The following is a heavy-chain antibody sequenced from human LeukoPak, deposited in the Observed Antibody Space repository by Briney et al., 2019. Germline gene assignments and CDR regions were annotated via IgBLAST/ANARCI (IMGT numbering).Heavy chain of an antibody. CDR3: ARAYDYGDFYYYYMDV. Sequence: PGGSLRLSCTASGFTFGDYAMSWVRQAPGKGLEWVSYISSSGSTIYYADSVKGRFTISRDSAKNSLYLQMNSLRAEDTAVYFCARAYDYGDFYYYYMDVWGKGTTVTISS. CDR1: GFTFGDYA. J-gene: IGHJ6*03. CDR2: ISSSGSTI. D-gene: IGHD4-17*01. V-gene: IGHV3-48*03.